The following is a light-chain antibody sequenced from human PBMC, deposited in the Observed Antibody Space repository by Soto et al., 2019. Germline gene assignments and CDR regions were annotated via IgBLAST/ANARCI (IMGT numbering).Light chain of an antibody. V-gene: IGKV1-9*01. CDR3: QQLNSYPLT. Sequence: DIQLTQSPSFLSASAGDRVTITCRASQGISSYLAWYQQKPGKAPKLLIYAASTLQSGVPSRFSGSGSGTEFALTVSRVQPEVFATYYCQQLNSYPLTFGGGTKVEIK. J-gene: IGKJ4*01. CDR1: QGISSY. CDR2: AAS.